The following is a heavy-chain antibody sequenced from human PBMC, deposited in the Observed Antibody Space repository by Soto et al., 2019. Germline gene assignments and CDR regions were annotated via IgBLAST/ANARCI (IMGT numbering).Heavy chain of an antibody. CDR1: GVSISSGPYY. J-gene: IGHJ4*02. V-gene: IGHV4-31*03. CDR2: ISYSGTT. D-gene: IGHD2-8*01. CDR3: AREGVFGTTY. Sequence: SETVSLTCTVSGVSISSGPYYWSWIRQLPGKGLEWIGYISYSGTTYYNPSLQSRITISADTSKNQFSLKLSSVSTADTAVYYCAREGVFGTTYWGQGSLVTVSS.